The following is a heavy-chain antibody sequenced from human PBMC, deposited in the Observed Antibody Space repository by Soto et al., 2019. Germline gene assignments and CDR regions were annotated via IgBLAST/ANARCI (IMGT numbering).Heavy chain of an antibody. D-gene: IGHD3-10*01. CDR3: AIDGSGGDWRFFDY. CDR1: GFAFHRYG. V-gene: IGHV3-33*03. CDR2: IWYDGTTK. Sequence: QVQLVESGGGVVQPGRSLRISCAASGFAFHRYGIHWVRQAPGKGLEWVADIWYDGTTKYYADSVKGRFTVSRDDSENTVYLQMDSLRAGDTAVYYWAIDGSGGDWRFFDYWGQGTLVTVSS. J-gene: IGHJ4*02.